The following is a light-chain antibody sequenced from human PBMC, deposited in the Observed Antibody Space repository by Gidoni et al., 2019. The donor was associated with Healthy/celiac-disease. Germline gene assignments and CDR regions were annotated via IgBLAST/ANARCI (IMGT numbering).Light chain of an antibody. CDR3: QQYNSYPWT. CDR1: QSISSW. Sequence: PSTLSASVGDRVTITCRASQSISSWLAWYQQKPGKAPKLLIYKASSLESGVPSRFSGSGSGTEFTLTISSLQPDDFATYYCQQYNSYPWTFGQGTKVEIK. V-gene: IGKV1-5*03. CDR2: KAS. J-gene: IGKJ1*01.